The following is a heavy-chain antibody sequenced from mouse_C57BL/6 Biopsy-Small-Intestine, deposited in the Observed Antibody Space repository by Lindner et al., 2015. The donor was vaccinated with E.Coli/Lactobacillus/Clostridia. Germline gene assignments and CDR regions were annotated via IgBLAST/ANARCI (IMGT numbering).Heavy chain of an antibody. D-gene: IGHD1-1*01. CDR2: IYPGDGDI. J-gene: IGHJ2*01. V-gene: IGHV1-80*01. CDR3: ARGSITTHFDY. CDR1: GYAFSSYW. Sequence: VQLQESGAELVKPGASVKISCKASGYAFSSYWMNWVKQRPGKGLEWIGQIYPGDGDINYNGKFKGKATLTADKSSSTAYMQLSSLTSEDSAVYSCARGSITTHFDYWGQGTTLTVSS.